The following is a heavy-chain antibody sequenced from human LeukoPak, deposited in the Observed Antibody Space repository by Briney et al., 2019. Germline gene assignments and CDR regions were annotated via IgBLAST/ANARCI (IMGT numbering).Heavy chain of an antibody. CDR2: ISSSGSTI. CDR1: GFTFSSYE. V-gene: IGHV3-48*03. D-gene: IGHD2-8*01. CDR3: AKDRCSNGIGCYYYYMDV. J-gene: IGHJ6*03. Sequence: PGGSPRLSCAASGFTFSSYEMNWVRQAPGKGLEWVSYISSSGSTIYYADSVKGRFTISRDNAKNSLYLQMNSLRAEDTAVYYCAKDRCSNGIGCYYYYMDVWGKGTTVTISS.